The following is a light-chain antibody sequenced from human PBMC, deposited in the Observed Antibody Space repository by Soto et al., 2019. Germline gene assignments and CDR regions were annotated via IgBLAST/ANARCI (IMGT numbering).Light chain of an antibody. J-gene: IGLJ2*01. CDR1: NSDVGGYNY. V-gene: IGLV2-14*01. Sequence: QSALTQPASVSGSPGQSITISCTGTNSDVGGYNYVSWYQQHPGKAPKLMIYEVSNRPSGVSNRFSGSKSGNTASLTISGLQAEDEADYYCSSYTSSSTPYVVFGGGPKVTVL. CDR2: EVS. CDR3: SSYTSSSTPYVV.